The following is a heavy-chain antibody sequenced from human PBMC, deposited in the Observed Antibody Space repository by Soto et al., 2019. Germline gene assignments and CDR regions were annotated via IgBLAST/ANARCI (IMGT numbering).Heavy chain of an antibody. V-gene: IGHV4-34*01. Sequence: SETLSLTCAVYGGSFSGYYWSWIRQPPGKGLAWIGEINHSGSTYHNPSLRSRITIAVDTSKNQFSLKLNSVAAADTAFYYCATTRGLAVGGSFDYWGQGMLVTVSS. J-gene: IGHJ4*02. CDR3: ATTRGLAVGGSFDY. CDR1: GGSFSGYY. D-gene: IGHD3-10*01. CDR2: INHSGST.